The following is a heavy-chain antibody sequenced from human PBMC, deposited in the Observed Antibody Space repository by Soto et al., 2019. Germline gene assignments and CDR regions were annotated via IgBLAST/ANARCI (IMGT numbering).Heavy chain of an antibody. CDR3: GREVNAVSSSGAPPFDI. J-gene: IGHJ3*02. CDR2: IIPIFGTA. CDR1: GGTLSRYA. Sequence: SSLKVPCKASGGTLSRYANNWVRQAPGQRLEWMGGIIPIFGTANYPQKFQGRVTITADQSTRTAYLALSRLRYEDRDLYYCGREVNAVSSSGAPPFDILGQGTVVTVS. D-gene: IGHD6-25*01. V-gene: IGHV1-69*13.